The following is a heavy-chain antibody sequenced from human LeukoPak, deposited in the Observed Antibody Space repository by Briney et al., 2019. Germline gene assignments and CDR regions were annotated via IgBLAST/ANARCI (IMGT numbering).Heavy chain of an antibody. CDR2: IYTSGST. J-gene: IGHJ6*03. V-gene: IGHV4-4*07. D-gene: IGHD3-3*01. CDR1: GGSISSYY. CDR3: ARVGYDFWSGYYYYYYYMDV. Sequence: PSETLSLTCTVSGGSISSYYWSWIRQPAGKGLEWIGRIYTSGSTNYNPSLKSRVTMSVDTSKNQFSLKLSSVTAADTAVYYCARVGYDFWSGYYYYYYYMDVWGKGTTVTVSS.